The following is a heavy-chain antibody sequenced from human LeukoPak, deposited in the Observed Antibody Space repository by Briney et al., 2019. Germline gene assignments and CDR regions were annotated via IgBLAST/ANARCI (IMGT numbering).Heavy chain of an antibody. CDR2: IYYSGST. V-gene: IGHV4-59*01. D-gene: IGHD2-21*02. J-gene: IGHJ3*02. CDR1: GGSISSYY. CDR3: ARVVVTAVGYNAFDI. Sequence: SETLSLTCTVSGGSISSYYWSWIRQPPGKGLEWIGYIYYSGSTNYNPSLKSRVTISVDTSKTHFSLKLSSVTAADTAVYYCARVVVTAVGYNAFDIWGQGTMVTVSS.